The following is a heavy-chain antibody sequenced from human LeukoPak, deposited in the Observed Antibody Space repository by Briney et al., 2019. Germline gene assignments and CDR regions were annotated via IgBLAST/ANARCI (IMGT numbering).Heavy chain of an antibody. D-gene: IGHD5-18*01. Sequence: GTSLRLSCATSGFRFSSYGMRWVRQAPGKGLEWVAVIWSDGNNKHYADSVKGRFTISRDNSNNTLYLQMYSLRAEDTALYYCARERSLNTASLGYWGHGTLVTVSS. CDR1: GFRFSSYG. CDR2: IWSDGNNK. V-gene: IGHV3-33*01. CDR3: ARERSLNTASLGY. J-gene: IGHJ4*01.